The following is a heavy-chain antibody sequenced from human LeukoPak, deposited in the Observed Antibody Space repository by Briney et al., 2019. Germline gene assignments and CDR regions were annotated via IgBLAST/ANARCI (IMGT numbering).Heavy chain of an antibody. CDR2: TSYDGTSE. CDR1: GFSFRRYD. J-gene: IGHJ5*02. D-gene: IGHD1-26*01. V-gene: IGHV3-30*04. CDR3: ARAKGLAGSYLDNWFDP. Sequence: GTSLRLSCAASGFSFRRYDMHWVRRAPGKRLKWVGATSYDGTSELYADFVKGRFSISRDNSRHTLSLQMDTLRPEDTAIYYCARAKGLAGSYLDNWFDPWGQGTRVIVSS.